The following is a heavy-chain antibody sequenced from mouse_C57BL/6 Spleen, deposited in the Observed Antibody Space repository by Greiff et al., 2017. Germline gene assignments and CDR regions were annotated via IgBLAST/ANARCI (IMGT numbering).Heavy chain of an antibody. CDR1: GFNIKDDY. CDR2: IDPENGDT. V-gene: IGHV14-4*01. D-gene: IGHD1-1*01. J-gene: IGHJ2*01. Sequence: VQLQQSGAELVRPGASVKLSCTASGFNIKDDYMHWVKQRPEQGLEWIGWIDPENGDTEYASKFQGKATITADTSSNTAYLQHSSLTSEDTAVYYCTMGTTVGAGFDYWGQGTTLTVSS. CDR3: TMGTTVGAGFDY.